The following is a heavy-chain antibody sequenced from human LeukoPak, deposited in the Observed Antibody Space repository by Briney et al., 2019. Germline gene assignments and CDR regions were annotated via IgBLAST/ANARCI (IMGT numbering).Heavy chain of an antibody. CDR1: GGPISSYY. J-gene: IGHJ6*02. CDR3: VRSTYYYGSGAPYGMDV. D-gene: IGHD3-10*01. CDR2: IYYSGST. V-gene: IGHV4-59*01. Sequence: ASETLSLTCTVSGGPISSYYWSWIRQPPGKGLEWIGYIYYSGSTNYNPSLKSRVTISVDTSKNQFSLKLSSVTAADTAVYYCVRSTYYYGSGAPYGMDVWGQGTTVTVPS.